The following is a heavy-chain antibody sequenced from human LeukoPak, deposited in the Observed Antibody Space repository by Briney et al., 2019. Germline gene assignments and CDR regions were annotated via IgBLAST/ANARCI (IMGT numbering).Heavy chain of an antibody. Sequence: ASVKVSCKASGYTFTSYGLSWVRQAPGQGLEWMGWISAYNGNTNYAQKLQGRVTMTTDTSTSKAYMELRSLRSDDTAVYYCASHKYCSSTSCYAFDIWGQGTMVTVSS. J-gene: IGHJ3*02. CDR1: GYTFTSYG. V-gene: IGHV1-18*01. D-gene: IGHD2-2*01. CDR3: ASHKYCSSTSCYAFDI. CDR2: ISAYNGNT.